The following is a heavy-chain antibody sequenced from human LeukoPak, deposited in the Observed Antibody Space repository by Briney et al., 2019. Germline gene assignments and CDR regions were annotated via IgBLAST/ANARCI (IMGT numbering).Heavy chain of an antibody. CDR2: ISYDGSNN. J-gene: IGHJ4*02. V-gene: IGHV3-30-3*01. CDR1: GFTFSSYA. Sequence: GGSLRLSCAASGFTFSSYAMHWVRQAPGKGLEWVAVISYDGSNNYYADSVKGRFTISRDNSKNTLYLQMNSLRAEDTAVYYCARDQAVYSYGFVDYWGQGTLVTVSS. CDR3: ARDQAVYSYGFVDY. D-gene: IGHD5-18*01.